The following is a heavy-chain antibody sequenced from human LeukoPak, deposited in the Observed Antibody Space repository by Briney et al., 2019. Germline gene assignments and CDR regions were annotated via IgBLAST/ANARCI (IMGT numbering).Heavy chain of an antibody. V-gene: IGHV3-23*01. CDR2: ISGSGGST. CDR1: GFTFSSYA. CDR3: AKGGYSSSSRTKNFDY. J-gene: IGHJ4*02. D-gene: IGHD6-6*01. Sequence: PGGSLRLSCAASGFTFSSYAMSWVRQAPGKGLEGVSAISGSGGSTYYADSVKGRFTISRDNSKNTLYLQMNSLRAEDTAVYYCAKGGYSSSSRTKNFDYWGQGTLVTVSS.